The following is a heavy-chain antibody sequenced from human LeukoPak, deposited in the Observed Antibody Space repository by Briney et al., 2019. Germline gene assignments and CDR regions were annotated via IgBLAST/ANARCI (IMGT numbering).Heavy chain of an antibody. J-gene: IGHJ3*02. CDR1: GYTFTGYY. Sequence: GASVKVSCKASGYTFTGYYMHWVRQAPGQGLEWMGWINPNSGGTNYAQKFQGRVTMTRDTAISTAYMELSRLRSDDTAVYYCARDPNWGDAFDIWGQGTMVTVS. CDR2: INPNSGGT. V-gene: IGHV1-2*02. CDR3: ARDPNWGDAFDI. D-gene: IGHD7-27*01.